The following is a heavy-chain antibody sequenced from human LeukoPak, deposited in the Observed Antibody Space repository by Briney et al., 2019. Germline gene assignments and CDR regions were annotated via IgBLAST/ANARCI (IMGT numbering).Heavy chain of an antibody. CDR2: INPNSGGT. J-gene: IGHJ5*02. Sequence: ASVNVSCKASGYTFTGYCMHWVRQAPGQGLEWMGWINPNSGGTNYAQKFQGWVTMTRDTSISTAYMELSRLRSDDTAVYYCARGEDIVVVPAGTFDPWGQGTLVTVSS. V-gene: IGHV1-2*04. CDR3: ARGEDIVVVPAGTFDP. D-gene: IGHD2-2*01. CDR1: GYTFTGYC.